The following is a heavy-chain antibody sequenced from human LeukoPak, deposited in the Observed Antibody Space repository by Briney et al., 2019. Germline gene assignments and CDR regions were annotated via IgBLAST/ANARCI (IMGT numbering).Heavy chain of an antibody. CDR1: GYTFTNYY. V-gene: IGHV1-46*01. D-gene: IGHD3-10*01. CDR3: ARGGLLQKYNCFDP. J-gene: IGHJ5*02. CDR2: INPSPGST. Sequence: GASVTVSCTASGYTFTNYYMQWVRQAPGQGLEWIGIINPSPGSTTYAQKFQGRVTMTRDASTSTVYMELSSLRSDDTAVYYCARGGLLQKYNCFDPWGQGTLVTVSS.